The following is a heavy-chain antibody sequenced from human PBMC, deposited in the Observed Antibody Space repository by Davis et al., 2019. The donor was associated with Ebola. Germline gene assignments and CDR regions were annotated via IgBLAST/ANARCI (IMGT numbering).Heavy chain of an antibody. Sequence: GESLKISCAASGFTFSSYGMHWVRQAPGKGLEWVAVIWYDGSNKYYADSVKGRFTISRDNSKNTLYLQMNSLRAEDTAVYYCARLRTNYYYYGMDVWGQGTTVTVSS. V-gene: IGHV3-33*01. D-gene: IGHD1-1*01. CDR1: GFTFSSYG. J-gene: IGHJ6*02. CDR3: ARLRTNYYYYGMDV. CDR2: IWYDGSNK.